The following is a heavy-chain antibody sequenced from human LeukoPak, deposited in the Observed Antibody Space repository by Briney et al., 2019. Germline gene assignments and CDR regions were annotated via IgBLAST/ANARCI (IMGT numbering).Heavy chain of an antibody. V-gene: IGHV4-34*01. D-gene: IGHD2-15*01. J-gene: IGHJ3*02. CDR1: GGSFSDYF. CDR2: INHRGTTT. Sequence: SETLSLTCAVYGGSFSDYFWSWIRQSPGKGLEWIGEINHRGTTTNYNPSLKSRVSISVDTSKAQFSLKLTSVTAADSTVYYCARNGRFCSRGCSGDAFDIWGQGTMVTASS. CDR3: ARNGRFCSRGCSGDAFDI.